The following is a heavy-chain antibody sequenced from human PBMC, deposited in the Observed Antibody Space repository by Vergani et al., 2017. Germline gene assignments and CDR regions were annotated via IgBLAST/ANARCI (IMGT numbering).Heavy chain of an antibody. J-gene: IGHJ4*02. V-gene: IGHV3-23*01. CDR2: ISASGAPT. CDR3: AGPQGTSAYYDGGFDY. D-gene: IGHD3-22*01. Sequence: EVQLLESGGDLVQPGGSLRLSCTASGFIFSTYAMSWVRQAPGKGLEWVSGISASGAPTYYADSVKGRVTISRDNSKNTLSLQMHSLTAEDTAIYYCAGPQGTSAYYDGGFDYWGQGILVTVSS. CDR1: GFIFSTYA.